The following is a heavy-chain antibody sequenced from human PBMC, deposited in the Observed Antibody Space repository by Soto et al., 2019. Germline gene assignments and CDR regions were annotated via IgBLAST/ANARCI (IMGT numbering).Heavy chain of an antibody. J-gene: IGHJ4*02. V-gene: IGHV4-59*01. CDR1: GGSISSYY. Sequence: PSETLSLTCTVSGGSISSYYWSWIRQPPGKGLEWIGYIYYSGSTNYNPSHKSRVTISVDTSKNQFSLKLSSVTAADTAFYYCAKDVYCDSGTYFHYFDYWGQGALVTVSS. CDR2: IYYSGST. CDR3: AKDVYCDSGTYFHYFDY. D-gene: IGHD3-10*01.